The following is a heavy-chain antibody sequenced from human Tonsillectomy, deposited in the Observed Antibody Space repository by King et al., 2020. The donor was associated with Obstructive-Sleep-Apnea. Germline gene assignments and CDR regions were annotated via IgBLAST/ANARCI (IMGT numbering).Heavy chain of an antibody. CDR1: GFTFDDYA. CDR2: ISWNSDDI. D-gene: IGHD3-10*02. Sequence: VQLVESGGGLVQSGRSLRLSCSASGFTFDDYAMHWVRQAPGKGLEWVSGISWNSDDIDYAASVKGRFTISRDNAKNALYLQMNSLTSEDTALYYCVKGSVGEINMFRFSYQSYGMDVWGQGTTVIVSS. CDR3: VKGSVGEINMFRFSYQSYGMDV. V-gene: IGHV3-9*01. J-gene: IGHJ6*02.